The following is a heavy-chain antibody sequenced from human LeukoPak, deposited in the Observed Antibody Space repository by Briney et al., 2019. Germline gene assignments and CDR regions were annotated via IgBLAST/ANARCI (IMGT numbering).Heavy chain of an antibody. D-gene: IGHD2-15*01. Sequence: GASVKVSCKASGCTFTGYYMPWVRQAPGQGLEWMGWINPNSGGTNYAQKFQGRVTMTRDTSISTAYMELSRLRSDDTAVYYCARRYCSGGSCYSGSLGYFDYWGQGTLVTVSS. CDR2: INPNSGGT. CDR3: ARRYCSGGSCYSGSLGYFDY. CDR1: GCTFTGYY. V-gene: IGHV1-2*02. J-gene: IGHJ4*02.